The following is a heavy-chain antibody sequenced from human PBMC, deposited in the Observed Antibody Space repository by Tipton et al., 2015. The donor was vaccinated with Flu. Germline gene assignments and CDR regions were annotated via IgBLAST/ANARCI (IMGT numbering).Heavy chain of an antibody. J-gene: IGHJ4*02. V-gene: IGHV4-61*02. D-gene: IGHD2-21*01. CDR3: ARDYGGHIYY. CDR2: IYTSGST. CDR1: GGSISSGSYY. Sequence: TLSLICTVSGGSISSGSYYWSWIRQPAGKGLEWIGRIYTSGSTNCNPSLKSRVTISVDTSKNQFSLKLSSVTAADTAVYYCARDYGGHIYYWGQGTLVTVSS.